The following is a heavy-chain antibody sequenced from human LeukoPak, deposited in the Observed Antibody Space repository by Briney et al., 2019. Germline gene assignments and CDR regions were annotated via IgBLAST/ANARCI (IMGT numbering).Heavy chain of an antibody. CDR3: ARGLASGYPPIPFDY. Sequence: ASETLSLTCAVYGGSFSGYYWTWIRQPPGKGLEWIGEIIDTGSTKYNSSLKSRVTISVDTSKNQFSLSLDSVTAADTAVYYCARGLASGYPPIPFDYWGQGTLVTVSS. CDR2: IIDTGST. CDR1: GGSFSGYY. V-gene: IGHV4-34*12. D-gene: IGHD3-3*01. J-gene: IGHJ4*02.